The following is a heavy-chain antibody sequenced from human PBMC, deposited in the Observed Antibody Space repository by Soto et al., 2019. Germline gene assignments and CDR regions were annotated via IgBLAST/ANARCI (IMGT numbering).Heavy chain of an antibody. D-gene: IGHD6-13*01. J-gene: IGHJ6*02. CDR2: IYYSGST. V-gene: IGHV4-59*01. Sequence: SEPQSLTCTVSCGYIRSYYWSWILQPTGKGLEWIGYIYYSGSTNYNPSLKSRVTISVDTSKNQFSLKLSSVTAADTAVYYCARVRRRDRSSSWYPRADGMDVWGQGTTVTVSS. CDR1: CGYIRSYY. CDR3: ARVRRRDRSSSWYPRADGMDV.